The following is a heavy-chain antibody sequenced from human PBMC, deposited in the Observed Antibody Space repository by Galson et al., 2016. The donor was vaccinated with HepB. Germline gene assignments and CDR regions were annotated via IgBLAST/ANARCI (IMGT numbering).Heavy chain of an antibody. J-gene: IGHJ4*02. CDR2: IYPGDSDI. CDR3: VRHGGYGTGWYLLYPSDF. Sequence: QSGAEVKKPGESLKISCKGSGYSFTNYWIAWVRQMPGKGLEWMGIIYPGDSDIRYSPSFQGQVTISADTSISTAYLQWSSLKASDTAMYYCVRHGGYGTGWYLLYPSDFWGQGTRVTVSS. CDR1: GYSFTNYW. D-gene: IGHD6-19*01. V-gene: IGHV5-51*01.